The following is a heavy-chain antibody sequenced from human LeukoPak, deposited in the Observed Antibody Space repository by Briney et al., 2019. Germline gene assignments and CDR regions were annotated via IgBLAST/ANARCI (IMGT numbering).Heavy chain of an antibody. CDR2: ISSSSSYI. V-gene: IGHV3-21*01. J-gene: IGHJ4*02. Sequence: GGSLRLSCAASGFTFSSYSMNWVRQAPGKGLEWASSISSSSSYIYYADSVKGRFTISRDNAKNSLYLQMNSLRAEDTAVYYCARGRDGYNHFDYWGQGTLVTVSS. D-gene: IGHD5-24*01. CDR3: ARGRDGYNHFDY. CDR1: GFTFSSYS.